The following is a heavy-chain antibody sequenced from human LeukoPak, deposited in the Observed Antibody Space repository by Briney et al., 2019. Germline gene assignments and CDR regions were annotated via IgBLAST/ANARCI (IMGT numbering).Heavy chain of an antibody. CDR2: ISYDGSNK. J-gene: IGHJ4*02. V-gene: IGHV3-30-3*01. Sequence: GGSLRLSCAASGFTFSSYAMRWVRQAPGKGLEWVAVISYDGSNKYYADSVKGRFTISRDNSKNTLYLQMNSLRAEDTAVYYCARDIFMTTVTTPFDYWGQGTLVTVSS. D-gene: IGHD4-17*01. CDR1: GFTFSSYA. CDR3: ARDIFMTTVTTPFDY.